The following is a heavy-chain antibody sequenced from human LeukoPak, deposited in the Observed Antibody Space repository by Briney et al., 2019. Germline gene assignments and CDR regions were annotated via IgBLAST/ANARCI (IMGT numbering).Heavy chain of an antibody. J-gene: IGHJ4*02. CDR2: IYHSGSP. D-gene: IGHD5-12*01. V-gene: IGHV4-39*01. CDR1: GGSISSGSYY. Sequence: PSQTLSLTCTVSGGSISSGSYYWGWIRQPPGKGLEWIGSIYHSGSPYYNPSLKSRVTISVDTSKNQFSLKLSSVTAADTAVYYCARHVQGSGYDYSDYEGQPNYFDYWGQGTLVTVSS. CDR3: ARHVQGSGYDYSDYEGQPNYFDY.